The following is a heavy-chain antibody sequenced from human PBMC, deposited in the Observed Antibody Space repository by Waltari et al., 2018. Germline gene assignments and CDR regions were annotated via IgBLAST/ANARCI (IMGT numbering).Heavy chain of an antibody. J-gene: IGHJ2*01. Sequence: QLQLQESGPGLVKPSETLSLTCTVPGGSISRSNYYWGWIRQPPGKGLDWIASIYHSGSTYYNPSLKSRVTISVDTSKNQFSLKLTSVTAADTAIYYCARKDSYWNFDIWGRGTLVTVSS. CDR1: GGSISRSNYY. CDR3: ARKDSYWNFDI. V-gene: IGHV4-39*07. CDR2: IYHSGST.